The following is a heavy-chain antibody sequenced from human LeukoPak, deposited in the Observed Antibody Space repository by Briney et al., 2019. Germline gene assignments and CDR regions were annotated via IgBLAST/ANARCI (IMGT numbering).Heavy chain of an antibody. CDR1: GFTFSSYW. CDR2: INSDGSST. Sequence: GGSLRLSCAASGFTFSSYWMHWVRQAPGKGLVWVSRINSDGSSTSYADSVKGRFTISRDNAKNTLYLQMNSLRAEDTAVYYCARHAHIGDGDYSNWGQGTLVTVSS. J-gene: IGHJ4*02. V-gene: IGHV3-74*01. D-gene: IGHD4-17*01. CDR3: ARHAHIGDGDYSN.